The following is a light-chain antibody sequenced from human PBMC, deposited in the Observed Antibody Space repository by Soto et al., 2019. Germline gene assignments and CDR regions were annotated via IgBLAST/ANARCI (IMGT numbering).Light chain of an antibody. V-gene: IGLV2-14*01. Sequence: QSVLTQPASMSGSPGQSITISCTGTRSDVGGYNYVSWYQQHPGKAPKLMIYEVSNRPSGVSNRFSGSKSGNTASLTISGLQAEDEADYYCNSYTSTSSWVFGGGTKVTVL. CDR2: EVS. CDR3: NSYTSTSSWV. J-gene: IGLJ3*02. CDR1: RSDVGGYNY.